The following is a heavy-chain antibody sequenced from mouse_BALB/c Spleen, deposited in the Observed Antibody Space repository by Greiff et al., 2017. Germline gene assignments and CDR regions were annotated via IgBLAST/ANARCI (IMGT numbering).Heavy chain of an antibody. V-gene: IGHV1-87*01. CDR2: IYPGDGDT. Sequence: VQLQQSGAELARPGASVKLSCKASGYTFTSYWMQWVKQRPGQGLEWIGAIYPGDGDTRYTQKFKGKATLTADKSSSTAYMQLSSLASEDSAVYYCARSRDGYYVFFDYWGQGTTLTVSS. CDR3: ARSRDGYYVFFDY. D-gene: IGHD2-3*01. CDR1: GYTFTSYW. J-gene: IGHJ2*01.